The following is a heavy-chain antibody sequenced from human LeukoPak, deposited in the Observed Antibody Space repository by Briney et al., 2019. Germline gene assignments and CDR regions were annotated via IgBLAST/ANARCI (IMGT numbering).Heavy chain of an antibody. CDR3: ATDLSDSSSLGDY. D-gene: IGHD6-13*01. J-gene: IGHJ4*02. V-gene: IGHV1-24*01. CDR2: FDPEDGET. Sequence: ASVKVSCKVSGYTLSEFSMHWVRQAPGKGLEWMGGFDPEDGETIYAQKFQGRVSMTEDTSTDTAYMELSSLRSEDTAVYYCATDLSDSSSLGDYWGQGTLVTVSS. CDR1: GYTLSEFS.